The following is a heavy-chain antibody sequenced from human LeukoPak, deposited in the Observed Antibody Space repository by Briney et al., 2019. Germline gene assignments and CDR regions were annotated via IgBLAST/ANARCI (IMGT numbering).Heavy chain of an antibody. CDR3: ARFYYYDSSGYHDAFDI. CDR1: GFTFSDYY. D-gene: IGHD3-22*01. V-gene: IGHV3-11*01. Sequence: GGSLRLSCAASGFTFSDYYMSWIRRAPGKGLEWVSYISSSGSTIYYADSVKGRFTISRDNAKNSLYLQMNSLRAEDTAVYYCARFYYYDSSGYHDAFDIWGQGTMVTVSS. J-gene: IGHJ3*02. CDR2: ISSSGSTI.